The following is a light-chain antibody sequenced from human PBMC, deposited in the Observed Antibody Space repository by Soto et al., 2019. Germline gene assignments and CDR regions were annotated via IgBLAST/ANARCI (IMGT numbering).Light chain of an antibody. CDR2: DVS. V-gene: IGLV2-11*01. J-gene: IGLJ1*01. Sequence: QSVLTQPRSVSGSPGQSVTISCTGTSSDVGNYDYVSWYLQHPGKAPKVLISDVSRRHSGVPDRFSGSKSGNTASLTISGLLVEDEGDYYCCSYAGTSTYAFGSGTKLTVL. CDR1: SSDVGNYDY. CDR3: CSYAGTSTYA.